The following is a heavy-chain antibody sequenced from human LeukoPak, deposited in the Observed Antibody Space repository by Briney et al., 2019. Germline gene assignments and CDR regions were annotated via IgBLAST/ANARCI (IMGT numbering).Heavy chain of an antibody. CDR3: ARVTYNDGWYTRAQYIGMDV. Sequence: SETLSLTCAVSGGSFSGYYWSWIRQSPGKGLEWIGEINHSGSTNYKSSLESRVTMSIDMSKRQFSLKLSSVTAANTAVYYCARVTYNDGWYTRAQYIGMDVWGQGTTVTVS. D-gene: IGHD6-19*01. CDR1: GGSFSGYY. V-gene: IGHV4-34*01. CDR2: INHSGST. J-gene: IGHJ6*02.